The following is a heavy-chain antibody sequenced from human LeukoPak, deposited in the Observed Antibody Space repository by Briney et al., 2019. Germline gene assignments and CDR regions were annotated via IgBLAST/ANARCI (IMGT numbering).Heavy chain of an antibody. CDR2: INHSGST. J-gene: IGHJ4*02. CDR1: GGSFCGYY. CDR3: ARWANGYAKRIVGATRAYFDY. D-gene: IGHD1-26*01. V-gene: IGHV4-34*01. Sequence: SETLSLTCAVYGGSFCGYYWSWIRQPPGKGLEWIGEINHSGSTNYNPSLKSRVTISVDTSKNQFSLKLSSVTAADTAVYYCARWANGYAKRIVGATRAYFDYWGQGTLVTVSS.